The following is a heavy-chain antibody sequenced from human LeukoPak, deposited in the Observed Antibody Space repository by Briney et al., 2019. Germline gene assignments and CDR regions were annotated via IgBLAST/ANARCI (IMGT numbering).Heavy chain of an antibody. V-gene: IGHV3-21*01. D-gene: IGHD3-9*01. Sequence: WGSLTLSCAASGFTFNTFNMNWFRQAPGKGLEWVSSITSGGDYTYYADPVKGRFTTSRDNDKDSLSLQLSRLRVEDTAIYYCARGHYDVLAASYKWTPDYWGQGTLVTVSS. CDR2: ITSGGDYT. J-gene: IGHJ4*02. CDR1: GFTFNTFN. CDR3: ARGHYDVLAASYKWTPDY.